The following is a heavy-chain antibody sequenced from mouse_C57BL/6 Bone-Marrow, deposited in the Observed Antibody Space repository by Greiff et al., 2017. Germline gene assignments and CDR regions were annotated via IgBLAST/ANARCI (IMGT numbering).Heavy chain of an antibody. J-gene: IGHJ4*01. Sequence: QVQLQQSGPELVKPGASVKISCKASGYAFSSSWMHWVKQRPGKGLEWIGRIYPGDGDTNYNGTFKGKATLTAYKSSSTAYMQLSSLTSEDAAVYVCAVDGIYDGYYPYAMDYWCRGNSVTVS. D-gene: IGHD2-3*01. CDR2: IYPGDGDT. V-gene: IGHV1-82*01. CDR3: AVDGIYDGYYPYAMDY. CDR1: GYAFSSSW.